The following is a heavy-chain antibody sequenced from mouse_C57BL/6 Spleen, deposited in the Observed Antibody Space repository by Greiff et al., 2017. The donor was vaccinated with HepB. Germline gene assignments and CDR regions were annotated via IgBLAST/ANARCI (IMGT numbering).Heavy chain of an antibody. D-gene: IGHD1-1*02. CDR3: ARRSLGGYYAMDY. V-gene: IGHV5-17*01. CDR2: ISSGSSTI. Sequence: EVKVVESGGGLVKPGGSLKLSCAASGFTFSDYGMHWVRQAPEKGLEWVAYISSGSSTIYYADTVKGRFTISRDNAKNTLFRQMTSLRSEDTAMYYCARRSLGGYYAMDYWGQGTSVTVSS. J-gene: IGHJ4*01. CDR1: GFTFSDYG.